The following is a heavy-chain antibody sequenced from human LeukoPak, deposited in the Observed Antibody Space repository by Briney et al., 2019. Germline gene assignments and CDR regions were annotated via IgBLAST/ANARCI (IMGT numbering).Heavy chain of an antibody. CDR2: IYSGGST. CDR3: ARSVSSSSMNYFDY. V-gene: IGHV3-66*01. D-gene: IGHD6-6*01. CDR1: GFTVSSNY. Sequence: GGSLRLSCAASGFTVSSNYMSWVRQAPGKGLEWVSVIYSGGSTYYADSVKGRFTIFRDNSNNMLFLQMSSLRAEDTAVYYCARSVSSSSMNYFDYWGQGTLVTVSS. J-gene: IGHJ4*02.